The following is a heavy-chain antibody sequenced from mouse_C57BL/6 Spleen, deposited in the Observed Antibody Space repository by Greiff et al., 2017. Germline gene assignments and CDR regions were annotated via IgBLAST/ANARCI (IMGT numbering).Heavy chain of an antibody. D-gene: IGHD2-1*01. Sequence: VQLQQPGAELVMPGASVKLSCKASGYTFTSYWMHWVKQRPGQGLEWIGEIDPSDSYTNYSQKFKGKSTLTVDKSSSTAYMQLSSLTSEDSAVYYCARTLYGNYAMDYWGQGTSVTVSS. CDR2: IDPSDSYT. V-gene: IGHV1-69*01. J-gene: IGHJ4*01. CDR1: GYTFTSYW. CDR3: ARTLYGNYAMDY.